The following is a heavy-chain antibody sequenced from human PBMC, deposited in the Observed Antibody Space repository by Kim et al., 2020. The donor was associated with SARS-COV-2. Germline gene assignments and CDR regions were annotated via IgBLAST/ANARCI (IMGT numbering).Heavy chain of an antibody. V-gene: IGHV6-1*01. CDR2: TYYRSKWYN. CDR1: GDSVSSNSAA. CDR3: ARDGREQWPPLYGMDV. D-gene: IGHD6-19*01. Sequence: SQTLSLTCAISGDSVSSNSAAWNWIRQSPSRGLEWLGRTYYRSKWYNDYAVSVKSRITINPDTSKNQFSLQPNSVTPEDTAVYYCARDGREQWPPLYGMDVWGQGTTVTVSS. J-gene: IGHJ6*02.